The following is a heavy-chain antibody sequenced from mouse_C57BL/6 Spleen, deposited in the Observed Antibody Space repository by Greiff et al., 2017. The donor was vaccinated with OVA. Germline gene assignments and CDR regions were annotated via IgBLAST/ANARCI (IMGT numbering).Heavy chain of an antibody. CDR1: GYTFTSYG. V-gene: IGHV1-81*01. CDR2: IYPRSGNT. D-gene: IGHD2-14*01. J-gene: IGHJ2*01. Sequence: QVQLQQSGAELARPGASVKLSCKASGYTFTSYGISWVKQRTGQGLEWIGEIYPRSGNTYYNEKFKGKATLTADKSSSTAYMELRSLTSEDSAVYFCARIGGVRRENGGFDDWGQGTTLTVSS. CDR3: ARIGGVRRENGGFDD.